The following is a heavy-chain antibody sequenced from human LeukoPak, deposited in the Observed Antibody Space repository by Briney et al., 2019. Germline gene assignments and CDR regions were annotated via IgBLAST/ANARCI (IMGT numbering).Heavy chain of an antibody. CDR2: IYTSGST. J-gene: IGHJ4*02. V-gene: IGHV4-4*07. CDR3: AREKPYSSGWYSSK. CDR1: GGSISSYY. D-gene: IGHD6-19*01. Sequence: PSETLSLTCTVSGGSISSYYWSWIRQPAGKGLEWIGRIYTSGSTNYNPSLKSRVIMSVDTSKNQFSLKLSSVTAADTAVYYCAREKPYSSGWYSSKWGQGTLVTVSS.